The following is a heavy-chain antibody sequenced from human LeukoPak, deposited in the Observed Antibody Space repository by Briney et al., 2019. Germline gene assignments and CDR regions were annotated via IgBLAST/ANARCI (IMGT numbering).Heavy chain of an antibody. CDR3: ATFVYYGSGSYYNRGRENWFDP. J-gene: IGHJ5*02. Sequence: GSLRLSCAASGFTFDDYGMSWVRQAPGKGLEWIGEINHSGSTNYNPSLKSRVTISVDTSKNQFSLKLSSVTAADTAVYYCATFVYYGSGSYYNRGRENWFDPWGQGTLVTVSS. D-gene: IGHD3-10*01. V-gene: IGHV4-34*08. CDR2: INHSGST. CDR1: GFTFDDYG.